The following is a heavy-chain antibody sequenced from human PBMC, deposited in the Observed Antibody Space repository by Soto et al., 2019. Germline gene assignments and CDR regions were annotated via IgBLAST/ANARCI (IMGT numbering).Heavy chain of an antibody. V-gene: IGHV1-46*01. CDR1: GYTFTSYY. CDR3: ARDAGAAAGKYYYGMDV. CDR2: INPSGGST. J-gene: IGHJ6*02. Sequence: GASVKVSCKASGYTFTSYYMHWVRQAPGQGLEWMGIINPSGGSTSYAQKFQGRVTMTRDTSTSTVYMELSSLRSEDTAVYYCARDAGAAAGKYYYGMDVWGQGTTVTVSS. D-gene: IGHD6-13*01.